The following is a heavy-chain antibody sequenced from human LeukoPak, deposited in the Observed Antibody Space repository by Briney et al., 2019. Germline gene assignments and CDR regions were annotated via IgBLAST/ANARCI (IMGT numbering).Heavy chain of an antibody. D-gene: IGHD3-10*01. CDR3: ARSKYTYGSVAFDY. Sequence: SGGSLRLSCAASGFTFSSYAMSWVRQAPGRGLEWVSSISTTMSPMYNADSVEGRFTISRDNSKESLHLQMNSLRDEDTAVYYCARSKYTYGSVAFDYWGRGTLVTVSS. CDR1: GFTFSSYA. V-gene: IGHV3-48*02. CDR2: ISTTMSPM. J-gene: IGHJ4*02.